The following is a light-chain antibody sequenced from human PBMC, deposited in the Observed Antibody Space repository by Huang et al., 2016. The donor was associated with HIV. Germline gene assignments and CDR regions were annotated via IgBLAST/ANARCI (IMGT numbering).Light chain of an antibody. J-gene: IGKJ5*01. CDR2: RAS. CDR3: QQSYSTLIT. Sequence: IQMTQSPSSLSASVGDRVTITCRASQSIDVYLNWYQQKPGNSPKLLISRASTLHTGVPPRFSGSGSGTDYTLIIDNLQPDDFATHFCQQSYSTLITFGQGSRLDTK. CDR1: QSIDVY. V-gene: IGKV1-39*01.